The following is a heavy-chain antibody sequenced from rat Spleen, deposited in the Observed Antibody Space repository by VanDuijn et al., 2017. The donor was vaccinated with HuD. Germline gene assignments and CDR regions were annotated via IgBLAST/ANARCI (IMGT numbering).Heavy chain of an antibody. V-gene: IGHV5-43*01. CDR1: GFSFSSNW. Sequence: EVQLVESGGGLVQPGSPLKLSCAASGFSFSSNWLNWIRQAPENGIEWLAYINTDSSSTHYAETVKGRFTISRDNAKNTVDMQLSSLRSEDTAMYFCARERGWERYFDYWGQGVMVTVSS. D-gene: IGHD5-1*01. J-gene: IGHJ2*01. CDR2: INTDSSST. CDR3: ARERGWERYFDY.